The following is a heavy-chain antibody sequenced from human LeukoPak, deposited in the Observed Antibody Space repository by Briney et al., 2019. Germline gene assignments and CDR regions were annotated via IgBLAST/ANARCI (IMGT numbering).Heavy chain of an antibody. Sequence: PGGSLRLSCAASGFTFSSYAMSWVRQAPGKGLEWVSAISGSGGSTYYADSVKGRFTISRDNSKNMLYLQMNSPRAEDTAVYYCAKDITIFGVVIEDAFDIWGQGTMVTLSS. J-gene: IGHJ3*02. CDR2: ISGSGGST. D-gene: IGHD3-3*01. CDR1: GFTFSSYA. CDR3: AKDITIFGVVIEDAFDI. V-gene: IGHV3-23*01.